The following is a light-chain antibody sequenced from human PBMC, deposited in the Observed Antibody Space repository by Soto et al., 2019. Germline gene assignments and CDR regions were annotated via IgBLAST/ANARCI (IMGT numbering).Light chain of an antibody. CDR1: QSVSSSY. Sequence: EIVLTQSPGTLSLSPGERATLSCRASQSVSSSYLAWYQQKPGQAPRVLIHGASSRATGIPDRFSGSGSGTDFPLTISRLEPEDFAVYFCQQYGTPPPNAFGQGTKVAIK. V-gene: IGKV3-20*01. J-gene: IGKJ2*01. CDR3: QQYGTPPPNA. CDR2: GAS.